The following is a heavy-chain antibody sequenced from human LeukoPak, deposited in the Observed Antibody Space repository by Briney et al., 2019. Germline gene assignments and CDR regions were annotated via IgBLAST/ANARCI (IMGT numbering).Heavy chain of an antibody. CDR1: GDSVSSNSAA. Sequence: SQTLSLTCAISGDSVSSNSAAWNWIRQSPSRGLEWLGRTYYRSKWYNDYAVSVKSRITINPDTSKNQFSLQLNSVTPEDTAVYYCARASIRIVGAIGYFDYWGQGTLVTVSS. J-gene: IGHJ4*02. D-gene: IGHD1-26*01. CDR2: TYYRSKWYN. V-gene: IGHV6-1*01. CDR3: ARASIRIVGAIGYFDY.